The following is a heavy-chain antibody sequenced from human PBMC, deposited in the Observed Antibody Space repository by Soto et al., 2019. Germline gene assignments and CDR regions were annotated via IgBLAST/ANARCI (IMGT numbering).Heavy chain of an antibody. CDR3: ARAGYDILPHYYYGMDG. CDR1: GYTFTGYY. Sequence: ASVKVSCKASGYTFTGYYMHWVRQAPGQGLEWMGWINPNSGGTNYAQKFQGRVTMTRDTSTSTVYMELSSLRSEDTAVYYCARAGYDILPHYYYGMDGWGQGTTVTVSS. D-gene: IGHD3-9*01. J-gene: IGHJ6*02. V-gene: IGHV1-2*02. CDR2: INPNSGGT.